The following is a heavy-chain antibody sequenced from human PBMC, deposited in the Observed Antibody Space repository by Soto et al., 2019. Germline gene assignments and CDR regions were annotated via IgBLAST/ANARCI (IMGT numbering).Heavy chain of an antibody. J-gene: IGHJ4*02. Sequence: QVHLVQSVSEVKKPGSSVTVSCKASGGTFNTYTFSWVRQAPGQGLEWMGSILPIMGSVNYAHDFRGRLSITADPSTTTAYMELTSLTSHDTAIYYCARIPRYSYPTSDPLDNWGQGTLVTVSS. CDR3: ARIPRYSYPTSDPLDN. D-gene: IGHD2-15*01. V-gene: IGHV1-69*01. CDR2: ILPIMGSV. CDR1: GGTFNTYT.